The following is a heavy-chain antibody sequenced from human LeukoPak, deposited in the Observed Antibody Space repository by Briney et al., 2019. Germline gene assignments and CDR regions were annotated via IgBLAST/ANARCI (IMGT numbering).Heavy chain of an antibody. CDR1: GFTFSSYG. CDR3: AKGGSSWSHYYNGMDV. J-gene: IGHJ6*02. V-gene: IGHV3-30*18. D-gene: IGHD6-13*01. Sequence: GGSLRLSCAASGFTFSSYGMHWVRQAPGKGLEWVAVISYGGSNKYYADPVKGRFTISRDNSKTTLYLKMNSLRAEDTAVYYCAKGGSSWSHYYNGMDVWGPGTTVIVSS. CDR2: ISYGGSNK.